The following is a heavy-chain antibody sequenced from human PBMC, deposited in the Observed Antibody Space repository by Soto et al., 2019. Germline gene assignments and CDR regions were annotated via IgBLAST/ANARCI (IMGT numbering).Heavy chain of an antibody. CDR3: ARGRAATIYYYYGMDV. CDR1: GGTFSSYA. Sequence: SVKVSCKASGGTFSSYAISWVRQAPGQGLEWMGGIIPIFGTANYAQKFQGRVTITADESTSTAYMELSGLRSEDTAVYCCARGRAATIYYYYGMDVWGQGTTVTVSS. V-gene: IGHV1-69*13. CDR2: IIPIFGTA. D-gene: IGHD5-12*01. J-gene: IGHJ6*02.